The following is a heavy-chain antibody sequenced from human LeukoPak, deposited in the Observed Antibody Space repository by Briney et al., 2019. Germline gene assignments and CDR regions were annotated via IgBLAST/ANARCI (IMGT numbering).Heavy chain of an antibody. CDR2: IWSDGSNK. V-gene: IGHV3-33*01. J-gene: IGHJ4*02. CDR3: VRGVYRGYDHHYDF. CDR1: GFIFNNYG. Sequence: PGGSLRLSCAASGFIFNNYGMHWIRQAPGKGLEWVAVIWSDGSNKYYIGSVKGRFSISRDNSKSALYLQMNSLRVEDTAVYYCVRGVYRGYDHHYDFWGQGTLVTVSS. D-gene: IGHD5-12*01.